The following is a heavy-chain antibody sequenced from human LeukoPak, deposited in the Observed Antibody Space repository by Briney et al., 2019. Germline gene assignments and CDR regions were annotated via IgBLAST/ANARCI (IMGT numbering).Heavy chain of an antibody. CDR3: TRGRYQFDY. Sequence: GGSLRLSCTASGFTFGDYAMSYFRQAPGKGLEWVGFIRNKDYDETTQYAASVKDRFTISRDDSKSIAYLQMNSLKTEVTAVYYCTRGRYQFDYWGQGTLVTVSS. CDR2: IRNKDYDETT. J-gene: IGHJ4*02. V-gene: IGHV3-49*03. D-gene: IGHD1-26*01. CDR1: GFTFGDYA.